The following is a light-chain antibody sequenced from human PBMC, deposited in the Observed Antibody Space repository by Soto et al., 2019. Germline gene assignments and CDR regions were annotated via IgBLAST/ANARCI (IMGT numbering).Light chain of an antibody. CDR3: CSNAASNTYV. J-gene: IGLJ1*01. V-gene: IGLV2-23*02. Sequence: QSALTQPASVSGSPGQSITIACTGTISDVARYNLVSWYQQHPGKAPTLMIYEVTKRPSGVSNPFSGSKSGNTASLTISGLQAEDEADYYCCSNAASNTYVFGTGTKLTVL. CDR2: EVT. CDR1: ISDVARYNL.